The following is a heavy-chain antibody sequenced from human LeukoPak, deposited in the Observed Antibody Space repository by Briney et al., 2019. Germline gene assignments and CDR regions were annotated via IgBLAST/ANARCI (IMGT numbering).Heavy chain of an antibody. CDR1: GFAYSTTW. Sequence: GGSLRLSCVASGFAYSTTWMNWVRQAPGKGLEWVGRSRNKAKSYTTEYAASVKGRFTISRDDSKNSLYLQMNSLKTEDTAVYYCVRVGSVAGSDYLDYWGQGTLVTVSS. CDR3: VRVGSVAGSDYLDY. CDR2: SRNKAKSYTT. V-gene: IGHV3-72*01. D-gene: IGHD6-19*01. J-gene: IGHJ4*02.